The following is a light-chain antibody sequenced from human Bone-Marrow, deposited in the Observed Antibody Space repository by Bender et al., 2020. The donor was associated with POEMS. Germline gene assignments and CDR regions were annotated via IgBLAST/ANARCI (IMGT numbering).Light chain of an antibody. V-gene: IGLV1-47*01. Sequence: QSVLTQPPSASGTPGQRVTISCSGSRSNIGTNYVYWYQQIPGTAPKLLIYKNKQRPSGVPDRFSGSKSNPSASLAVSGLRCEDEADYYCAAWDDRLVFGGGTKLTVL. J-gene: IGLJ2*01. CDR3: AAWDDRLV. CDR1: RSNIGTNY. CDR2: KNK.